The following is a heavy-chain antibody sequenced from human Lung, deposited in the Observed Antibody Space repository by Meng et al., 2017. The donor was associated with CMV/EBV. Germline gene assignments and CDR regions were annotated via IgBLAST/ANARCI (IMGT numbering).Heavy chain of an antibody. Sequence: SETLSLXCTVSGYSISSPNYCGWIRQPPGMGLEWIGSSYYSGNTYYNPSLKSRVTISVGTSKNQFSLKLSTVTAADTAVYYCARDRRGSYVTGWDYWGQGTXVTVSS. CDR2: SYYSGNT. V-gene: IGHV4-38-2*02. CDR1: GYSISSPNY. D-gene: IGHD3-16*01. J-gene: IGHJ4*02. CDR3: ARDRRGSYVTGWDY.